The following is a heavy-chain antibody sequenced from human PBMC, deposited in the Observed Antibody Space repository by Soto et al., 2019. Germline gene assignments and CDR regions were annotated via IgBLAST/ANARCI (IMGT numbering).Heavy chain of an antibody. CDR2: VIPSFGTA. V-gene: IGHV1-69*01. D-gene: IGHD2-2*01. CDR3: ATPTPLVVVPAATDAFDI. Sequence: QVQLVQSGAEVKKPGSSVKVSCKASGGTVSSYAISWVRQAPGHGPAGMGGVIPSFGTANYAQKFQGRVTITADESTSTAYMELSSLRSEDTAVYYCATPTPLVVVPAATDAFDIWGQGTMVTVSS. J-gene: IGHJ3*02. CDR1: GGTVSSYA.